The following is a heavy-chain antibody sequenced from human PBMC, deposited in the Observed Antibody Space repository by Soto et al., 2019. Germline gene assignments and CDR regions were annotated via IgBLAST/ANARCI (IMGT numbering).Heavy chain of an antibody. D-gene: IGHD3-22*01. CDR3: ARDGRGGHDSSGYLQL. V-gene: IGHV1-46*01. CDR2: INPSGGST. CDR1: VYTFTSYY. Sequence: GXSVKVSCKASVYTFTSYYMHWVRQAPGQGLEWMGIINPSGGSTSYAQKFQGRVTMTRDTSTSTVYMELSSLRSEDTAVYYCARDGRGGHDSSGYLQLWGQGTLVTVS. J-gene: IGHJ4*02.